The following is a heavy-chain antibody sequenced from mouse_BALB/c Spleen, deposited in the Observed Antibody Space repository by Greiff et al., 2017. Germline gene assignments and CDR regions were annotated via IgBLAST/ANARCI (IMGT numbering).Heavy chain of an antibody. CDR1: GFSFTSYG. CDR3: ARNSDSGYSWLAY. D-gene: IGHD1-3*01. Sequence: QVQLKESGPGLVQPSQCLSITCTASGFSFTSYGVHWVRQSPGKGLEWLGLIWSGGSTDYNAAFISRLSSSKDNSKGQVFFKMNSLQAGDTAIYSGARNSDSGYSWLAYWGQGTLVTVSA. CDR2: IWSGGST. J-gene: IGHJ3*01. V-gene: IGHV2-4-1*01.